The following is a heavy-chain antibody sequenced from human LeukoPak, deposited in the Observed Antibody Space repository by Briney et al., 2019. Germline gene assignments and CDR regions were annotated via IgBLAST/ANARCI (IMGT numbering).Heavy chain of an antibody. CDR2: IIPILGIA. V-gene: IGHV1-69*04. CDR1: GGTFSSYA. Sequence: ASVKVSCKASGGTFSSYAISWVRQAPGQGLEWMGRIIPILGIANYAQKFQGRVTITADKSTSTAYMALSSLGSEDTAVYYCARDSGQYGMDVWGQGTTVTVSS. J-gene: IGHJ6*02. CDR3: ARDSGQYGMDV.